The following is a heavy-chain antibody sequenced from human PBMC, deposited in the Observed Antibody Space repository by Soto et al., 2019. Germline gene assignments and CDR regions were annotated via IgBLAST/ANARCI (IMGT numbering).Heavy chain of an antibody. V-gene: IGHV4-4*02. J-gene: IGHJ4*02. CDR1: GGSISSSNW. D-gene: IGHD6-19*01. CDR3: ARRIAVEQRGVDY. Sequence: PSETLSLTCAVSGGSISSSNWWSWVRQPPGKGLEWIGEIYHSGSTNYNPSLKSRVTISVDKSKNQFSLKLSSVTAADTAVYYCARRIAVEQRGVDYWGQGTLVTVSS. CDR2: IYHSGST.